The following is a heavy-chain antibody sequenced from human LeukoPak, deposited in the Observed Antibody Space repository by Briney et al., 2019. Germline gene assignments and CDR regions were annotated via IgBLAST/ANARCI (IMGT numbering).Heavy chain of an antibody. V-gene: IGHV1-2*02. CDR1: GYTFTDYY. J-gene: IGHJ4*02. CDR3: ARVTSPARRGRTLVAAAATPFDF. CDR2: INPNSGDT. D-gene: IGHD6-13*01. Sequence: GASVKVSCKASGYTFTDYYVYWVRQAPGQGLEWMGWINPNSGDTNYAQKFQDRVNMTGDTSTSTVYLELSSLTSDDTAIYYCARVTSPARRGRTLVAAAATPFDFWGQGTLVTVSS.